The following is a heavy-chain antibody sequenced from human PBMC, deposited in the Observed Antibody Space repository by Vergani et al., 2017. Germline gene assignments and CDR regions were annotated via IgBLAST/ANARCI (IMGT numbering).Heavy chain of an antibody. CDR3: ARVNTETNCHLYYYYYMDV. CDR2: IDHTGRP. D-gene: IGHD4-11*01. V-gene: IGHV4-34*01. CDR1: GGSFTSYH. Sequence: QVQLQQWGGGLLKPSETLSLTCVVNGGSFTSYHWTWIRQSPGEGLEWVGDIDHTGRPDYNPSLKSRLTMSVDKSRNQFSLTLNSVTATYTAIYFCARVNTETNCHLYYYYYMDVLGQGTAVTVS. J-gene: IGHJ6*03.